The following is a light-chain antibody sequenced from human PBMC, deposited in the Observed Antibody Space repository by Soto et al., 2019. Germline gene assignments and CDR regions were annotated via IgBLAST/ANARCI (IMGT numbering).Light chain of an antibody. CDR1: SSDVGGYNY. CDR3: SSYTSSSTLYVV. J-gene: IGLJ2*01. Sequence: QSVLTQPASVSASPGQSINISCTGTSSDVGGYNYVSWYQQHPGKAPKLMIYDVSNRPSGVSNRFSGSKSGNTASLTISGIQAEDEADYYCSSYTSSSTLYVVFGGGTQLTVL. CDR2: DVS. V-gene: IGLV2-14*01.